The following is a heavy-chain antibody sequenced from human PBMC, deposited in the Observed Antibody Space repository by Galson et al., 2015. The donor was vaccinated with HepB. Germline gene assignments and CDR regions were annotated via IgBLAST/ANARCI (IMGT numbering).Heavy chain of an antibody. J-gene: IGHJ4*02. CDR2: VSYDGINK. Sequence: SLRLSCAASGFTFDYYAMTWVRQAPGRGLEWVAAVSYDGINKYYSDSLKGRFTISRDNSKNTLYLQMNSPRVEDTAVYYCARGRNYYDSTGSYDHWSQGTLVTVSS. CDR1: GFTFDYYA. V-gene: IGHV3-30*04. D-gene: IGHD3-22*01. CDR3: ARGRNYYDSTGSYDH.